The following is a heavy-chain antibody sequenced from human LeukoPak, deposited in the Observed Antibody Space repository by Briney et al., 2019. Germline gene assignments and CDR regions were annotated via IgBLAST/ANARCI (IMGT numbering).Heavy chain of an antibody. CDR1: GFTFSSYW. Sequence: GGSLRLSCAPSGFTFSSYWMHWVRQAPGKGLVWVSRVNPQGSGTSYTDSVKGRFTISRDNAKDALHLRMDNLRVEDTAVYYCARARWSSTGWFLGYWGQGTLVTVSS. CDR3: ARARWSSTGWFLGY. J-gene: IGHJ4*02. V-gene: IGHV3-74*01. CDR2: VNPQGSGT. D-gene: IGHD6-19*01.